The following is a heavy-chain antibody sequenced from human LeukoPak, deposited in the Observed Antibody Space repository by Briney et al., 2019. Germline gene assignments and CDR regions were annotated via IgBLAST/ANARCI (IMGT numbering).Heavy chain of an antibody. V-gene: IGHV3-66*02. CDR1: GFTVNNNY. D-gene: IGHD6-19*01. J-gene: IGHJ4*02. Sequence: GGSLRLSCAASGFTVNNNYMSSVRQAPGKGLEWVSAIYSGGSTYYADSVKGRFTISRDNSKSTLYLQMNSLRAEDTAVYYCARGASLYSSGWYYPYWGQGTLVTVSS. CDR3: ARGASLYSSGWYYPY. CDR2: IYSGGST.